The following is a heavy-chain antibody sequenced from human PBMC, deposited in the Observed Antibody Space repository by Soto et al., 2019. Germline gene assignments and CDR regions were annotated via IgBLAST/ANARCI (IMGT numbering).Heavy chain of an antibody. V-gene: IGHV3-53*01. CDR3: ATWHLREHAYDI. D-gene: IGHD3-10*01. CDR2: LYDLDGT. J-gene: IGHJ3*02. Sequence: DVQLVASGGGSMQPGESLRLSCAAFGFTVSGKKYVAWVRQAPGKGLEWVSALYDLDGTYYADSVKGRFTTSSDSSRTTVYLQMNDLRPDDTAVYSCATWHLREHAYDIWGQGTTVTVSS. CDR1: GFTVSGKKY.